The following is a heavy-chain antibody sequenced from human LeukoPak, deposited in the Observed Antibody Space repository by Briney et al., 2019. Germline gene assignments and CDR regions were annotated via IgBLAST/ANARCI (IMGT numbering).Heavy chain of an antibody. D-gene: IGHD1-26*01. J-gene: IGHJ4*02. V-gene: IGHV3-30-3*01. CDR2: ISYDGSNK. CDR3: AREGGSTGY. Sequence: GGSLRLSCAASGFTFSSYAMHWVRQAPGKGLEWVAVISYDGSNKYYADSVKGRFTISRDNSKNTLYLQMNSLRAEDTAVYYCAREGGSTGYWGQGTLVTVSS. CDR1: GFTFSSYA.